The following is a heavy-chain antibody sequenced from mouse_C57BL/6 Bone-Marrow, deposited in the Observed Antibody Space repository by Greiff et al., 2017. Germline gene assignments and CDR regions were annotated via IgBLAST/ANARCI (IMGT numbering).Heavy chain of an antibody. D-gene: IGHD2-2*01. CDR3: ANDLLWLRRYYYAMDY. CDR1: GYTFTDYN. CDR2: INPNNGGT. V-gene: IGHV1-22*01. Sequence: EVKLQESGPELVKPGASVQMSCKASGYTFTDYNMHWVKQSHGKSLEWIGYINPNNGGTSYNQKFKGKATLTVNKSSSTAYMELRSLTSEDSAVYYCANDLLWLRRYYYAMDYWGQGTSVTVSS. J-gene: IGHJ4*01.